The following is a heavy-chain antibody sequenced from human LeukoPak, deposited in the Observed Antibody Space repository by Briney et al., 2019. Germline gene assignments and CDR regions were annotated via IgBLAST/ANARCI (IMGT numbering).Heavy chain of an antibody. CDR2: IYSGGST. D-gene: IGHD1-20*01. J-gene: IGHJ4*02. CDR3: ARDRYNWNGCFDY. V-gene: IGHV3-66*02. Sequence: GGSLRLSCAASGFTVSSNYMSWVRRAPGKGLEWVSVIYSGGSTYYADSVKGRFTISRDNSKNTLYLQMNSLRAEDTAVYYCARDRYNWNGCFDYWGQGTLVTVSS. CDR1: GFTVSSNY.